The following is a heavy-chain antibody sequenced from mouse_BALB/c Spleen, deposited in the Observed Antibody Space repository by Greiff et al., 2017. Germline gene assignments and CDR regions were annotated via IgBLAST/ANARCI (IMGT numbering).Heavy chain of an antibody. J-gene: IGHJ4*01. CDR3: NAYRYDDFYAMDY. CDR2: IDPENGDT. D-gene: IGHD2-14*01. Sequence: EVKLVESGAELVRSGASVKLSCTASGFNIKDYYMHWVKQRPEQGLEWIGWIDPENGDTEYAPKFQGKATMTADTSSNTAYLQLSSLTSEDTAVYYSNAYRYDDFYAMDYWGQGTSVTVSS. V-gene: IGHV14-4*02. CDR1: GFNIKDYY.